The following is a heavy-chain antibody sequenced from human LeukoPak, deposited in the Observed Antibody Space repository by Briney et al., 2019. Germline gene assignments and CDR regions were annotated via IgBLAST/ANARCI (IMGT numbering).Heavy chain of an antibody. D-gene: IGHD6-19*01. V-gene: IGHV3-23*01. J-gene: IGHJ4*02. CDR3: AKVRAGWYFDY. CDR2: ISGSGGST. Sequence: GGSLRLSCAASGFTFSSYAMSWVRQAPGKGLEWVSAISGSGGSTYYADSVKGRFIISRDNSKNTLYLQMNSLRADDTAIYYCAKVRAGWYFDYWGQGILVTVSS. CDR1: GFTFSSYA.